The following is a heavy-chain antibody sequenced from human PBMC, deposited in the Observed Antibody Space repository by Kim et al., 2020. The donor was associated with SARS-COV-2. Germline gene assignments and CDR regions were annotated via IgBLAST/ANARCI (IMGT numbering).Heavy chain of an antibody. CDR1: GFTFSSYW. CDR2: INSDGSST. V-gene: IGHV3-74*01. CDR3: ARDGSGYDILTGYYIISGFDY. D-gene: IGHD3-9*01. J-gene: IGHJ4*02. Sequence: GGSLRLSCAASGFTFSSYWMHWVRQAPGKGLVWVSRINSDGSSTSYADSVKGRFTISRDNAKNTLYLQMNSLRAEDTAVYYCARDGSGYDILTGYYIISGFDYWGQGTLVTVSS.